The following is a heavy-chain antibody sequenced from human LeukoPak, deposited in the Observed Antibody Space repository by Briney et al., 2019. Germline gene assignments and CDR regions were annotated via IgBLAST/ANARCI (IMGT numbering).Heavy chain of an antibody. CDR2: IYYSGST. D-gene: IGHD6-13*01. CDR1: GGSISSYY. CDR3: AREGKGAAAGRDYYYYMDV. Sequence: PSETLSLTCTVSGGSISSYYWSWIRQPPGKGLEWIGYIYYSGSTNYNPSLKSRVTISVDTSKNQFSLKLSSVTAADTAVYYCAREGKGAAAGRDYYYYMDVWGKGTTVTVSS. J-gene: IGHJ6*03. V-gene: IGHV4-59*12.